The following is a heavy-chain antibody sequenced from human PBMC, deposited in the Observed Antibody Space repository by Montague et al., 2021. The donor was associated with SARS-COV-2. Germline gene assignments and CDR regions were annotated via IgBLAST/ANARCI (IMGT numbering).Heavy chain of an antibody. CDR1: GGPISGSSNY. J-gene: IGHJ4*02. Sequence: ETLSLTCTVTGGPISGSSNYWGWIRQSPGKGLEWIASVDYSGNTYYSPSLKSRLTISVDTSKNQFSLKLNSATAADTALYYCARREYSYGWGDWGQGTLVTVSS. CDR3: ARREYSYGWGD. D-gene: IGHD5-18*01. CDR2: VDYSGNT. V-gene: IGHV4-39*01.